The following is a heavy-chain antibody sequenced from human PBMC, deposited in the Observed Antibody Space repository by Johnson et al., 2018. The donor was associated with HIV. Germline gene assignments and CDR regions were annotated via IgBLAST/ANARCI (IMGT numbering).Heavy chain of an antibody. V-gene: IGHV3-73*01. Sequence: ASGFTFSSNYMNWVRQASGKGLEWVGRIRSKANSYATAYAASVKGRFTISRDDSKNTAYLQMNKLRAEDTAVYFCASQVRGLRLGVDAFDIWGQGTMVTVSS. CDR2: IRSKANSYAT. CDR3: ASQVRGLRLGVDAFDI. J-gene: IGHJ3*02. D-gene: IGHD3-16*01. CDR1: GFTFSSNY.